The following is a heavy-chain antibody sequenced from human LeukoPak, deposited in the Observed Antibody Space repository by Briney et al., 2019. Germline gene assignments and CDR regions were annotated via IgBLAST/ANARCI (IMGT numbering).Heavy chain of an antibody. CDR2: ISSSSSYI. V-gene: IGHV3-21*01. CDR3: ARDFENDFWSGYFPDY. J-gene: IGHJ4*02. CDR1: GFTFSSYS. D-gene: IGHD3-3*01. Sequence: GGSLRLSCAASGFTFSSYSMNWVRQAPGKGLEWVSSISSSSSYISYADPVKGRFTISRDNAKNSLYLQMNSLRAEDTAVYYCARDFENDFWSGYFPDYWGQGTLVTVSS.